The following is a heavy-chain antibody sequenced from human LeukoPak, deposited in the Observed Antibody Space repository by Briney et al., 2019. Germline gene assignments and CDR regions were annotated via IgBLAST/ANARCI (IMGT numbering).Heavy chain of an antibody. Sequence: PDTLSLTCTVSGGSISSSDYYWGWIRQPPGKGLEWIGIVYYGGSTHYNPSHKGRVTLSVDTSKNQFSLKLTSVTAADTAVYYCARRISTYDSSGYSTGDAFDFWGQGILVTVSS. CDR1: GGSISSSDYY. CDR2: VYYGGST. V-gene: IGHV4-39*01. CDR3: ARRISTYDSSGYSTGDAFDF. J-gene: IGHJ4*02. D-gene: IGHD3-22*01.